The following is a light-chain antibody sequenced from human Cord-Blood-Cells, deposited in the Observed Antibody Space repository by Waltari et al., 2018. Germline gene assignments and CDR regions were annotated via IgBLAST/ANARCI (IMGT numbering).Light chain of an antibody. CDR3: QQYGSSYT. CDR2: GAS. CDR1: QSVSRSY. J-gene: IGKJ2*01. Sequence: EIVLTPSPGTLSLSPGERATLSCRASQSVSRSYLAWYQQKPGQAPRLLIYGASSRATGIPDRFSGSGSGTDFTLTISRLEPEDFAVYYCQQYGSSYTFGQGTKLEIK. V-gene: IGKV3-20*01.